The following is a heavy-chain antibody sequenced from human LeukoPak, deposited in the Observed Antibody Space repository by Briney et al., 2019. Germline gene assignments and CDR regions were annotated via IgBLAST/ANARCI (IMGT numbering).Heavy chain of an antibody. CDR3: ARDLSFSSSSSGSYFDY. V-gene: IGHV1-46*01. J-gene: IGHJ4*02. D-gene: IGHD6-6*01. CDR2: INPSGGST. Sequence: ASAKVSCKPSGYTFTSYSMHWVPQTPEEGLEWMGIINPSGGSTSYAQKFQGRVTMTRDMSTSTVYMELSRLRSEDTAVYYCARDLSFSSSSSGSYFDYWGQGTLVTVSS. CDR1: GYTFTSYS.